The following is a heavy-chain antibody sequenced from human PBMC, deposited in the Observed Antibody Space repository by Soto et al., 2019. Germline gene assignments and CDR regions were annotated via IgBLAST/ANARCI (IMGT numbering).Heavy chain of an antibody. J-gene: IGHJ4*02. CDR3: ARGSSYDILSGYPADY. Sequence: EVQLVESGGGLVKPGGSLRLPCAASGFTFSSYTLNWVRPAPGKGLEGVSSISSSSSYIYYADSLKGRFTISRDNAKNSLYLQMNSLRAEDTAVYYCARGSSYDILSGYPADYWGQGTLVTVSS. V-gene: IGHV3-21*01. D-gene: IGHD3-9*01. CDR1: GFTFSSYT. CDR2: ISSSSSYI.